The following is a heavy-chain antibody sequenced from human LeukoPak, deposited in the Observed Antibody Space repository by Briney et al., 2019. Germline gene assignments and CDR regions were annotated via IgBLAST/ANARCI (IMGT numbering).Heavy chain of an antibody. V-gene: IGHV3-21*01. CDR1: GXTFSSYS. Sequence: GGSLRLSCAASGXTFSSYSMNWVRQAPGKGLEWVSSITSSSSYIYYADSVKGRFTISRDNAKNSLYLQMNSLRAEDTAVYYCARDYLSSGEWALLFDIWGQGTMVTVSS. CDR3: ARDYLSSGEWALLFDI. D-gene: IGHD1-26*01. J-gene: IGHJ3*02. CDR2: ITSSSSYI.